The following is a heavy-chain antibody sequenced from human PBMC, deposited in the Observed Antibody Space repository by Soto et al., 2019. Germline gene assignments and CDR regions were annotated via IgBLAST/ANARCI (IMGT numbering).Heavy chain of an antibody. Sequence: SLKVSCKASGGTFSSYTISLVRQAPGQGLEWMGRIIPILGIANYAQKFQGRVTITADKSTSTAYMELSSLRSEDTAVYYCARAPRSYGYTIDYWGQGTLVTVSS. CDR1: GGTFSSYT. D-gene: IGHD5-18*01. CDR3: ARAPRSYGYTIDY. V-gene: IGHV1-69*02. J-gene: IGHJ4*02. CDR2: IIPILGIA.